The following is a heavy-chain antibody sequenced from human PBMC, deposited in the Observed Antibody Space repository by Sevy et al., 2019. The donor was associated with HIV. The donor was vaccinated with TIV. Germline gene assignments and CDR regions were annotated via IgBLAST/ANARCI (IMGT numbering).Heavy chain of an antibody. J-gene: IGHJ4*02. D-gene: IGHD1-26*01. CDR2: VSYDGNNR. Sequence: GGSLRLSCAASGFTFSSSGMHWVRQAPGKGLEWVALVSYDGNNRYYDNSVKGRFTISRDNSKNKLYLQMNSLRPEDTAVFYCVRSPRWELPAHFDYWGQGTLVTVSS. CDR1: GFTFSSSG. V-gene: IGHV3-30*03. CDR3: VRSPRWELPAHFDY.